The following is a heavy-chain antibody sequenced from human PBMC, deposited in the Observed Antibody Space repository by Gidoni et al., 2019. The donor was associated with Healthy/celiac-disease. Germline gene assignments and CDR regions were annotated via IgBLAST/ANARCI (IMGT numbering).Heavy chain of an antibody. J-gene: IGHJ3*02. Sequence: QVQLVQSGAEVKKPGATVKVSCKASGYTFTSSYMHWVRQAPGQGLEWMGIINPIGGSTSYAQKFQGRVTMTRDTSTSTVYMELSSLRSEDTAVYYCARDKGYYYDSSGYLGKGAFDIWGQGTMVTVSS. CDR3: ARDKGYYYDSSGYLGKGAFDI. CDR1: GYTFTSSY. D-gene: IGHD3-22*01. CDR2: INPIGGST. V-gene: IGHV1-46*01.